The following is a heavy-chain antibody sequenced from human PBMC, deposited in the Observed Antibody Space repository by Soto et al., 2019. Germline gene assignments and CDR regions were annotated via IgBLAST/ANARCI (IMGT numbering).Heavy chain of an antibody. CDR2: VSGYTGNT. CDR1: GYIFTNYD. V-gene: IGHV1-18*01. Sequence: QVQLVQSETEVKKPGASVKVSCKASGYIFTNYDITWVRQAPGQGLEWMGWVSGYTGNTKYAQKFQDRVTMTTDTSTRTVYMELRSLRSDDTAVYYCARFGSAPYYYYGVDVWGQGTTVFVSS. D-gene: IGHD3-10*01. CDR3: ARFGSAPYYYYGVDV. J-gene: IGHJ6*02.